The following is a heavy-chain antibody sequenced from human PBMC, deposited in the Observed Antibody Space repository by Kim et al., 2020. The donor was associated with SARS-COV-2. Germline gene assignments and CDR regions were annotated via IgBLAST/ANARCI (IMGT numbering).Heavy chain of an antibody. Sequence: GGSLRLSCAASGFTFSSYAMHWVRQAPGKGLEWVAVISYDGSNKYYADSVKGRFTISRDNSKNTLYLQMNSLRAEDTAVYYCARDVYSGYSYGQYYYYYGMDVWGQGTTVTVSS. CDR2: ISYDGSNK. J-gene: IGHJ6*02. CDR3: ARDVYSGYSYGQYYYYYGMDV. CDR1: GFTFSSYA. V-gene: IGHV3-30-3*01. D-gene: IGHD5-18*01.